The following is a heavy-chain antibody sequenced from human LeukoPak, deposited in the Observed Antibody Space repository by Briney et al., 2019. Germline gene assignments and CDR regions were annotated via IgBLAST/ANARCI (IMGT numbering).Heavy chain of an antibody. V-gene: IGHV4-39*07. CDR3: ATWFGDDAFDI. D-gene: IGHD3-10*01. J-gene: IGHJ3*02. CDR2: IYYSGST. CDR1: GGSIRSTSYY. Sequence: SETLSLTCTVSGGSIRSTSYYWGWIRQPPGKGLEWIGSIYYSGSTYYNPSLKSRVTISVDTSKNQFSLKLSSVTAADTAVYYCATWFGDDAFDIWGQGTMVTVSS.